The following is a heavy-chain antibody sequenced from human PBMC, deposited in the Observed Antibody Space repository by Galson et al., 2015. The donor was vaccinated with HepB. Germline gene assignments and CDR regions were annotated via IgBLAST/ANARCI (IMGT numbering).Heavy chain of an antibody. D-gene: IGHD2-15*01. CDR1: GFTFSSYA. CDR2: ISSNGGST. V-gene: IGHV3-64D*06. J-gene: IGHJ4*02. CDR3: VKAGRYCSGGSCYSPL. Sequence: SLRLSCAASGFTFSSYAMHWVRQAPGKGLEYVSAISSNGGSTYYADSVKGRFTISRDNSKNTLYLQMSSLRAEDTAVYYCVKAGRYCSGGSCYSPLWGQGTLVTVSS.